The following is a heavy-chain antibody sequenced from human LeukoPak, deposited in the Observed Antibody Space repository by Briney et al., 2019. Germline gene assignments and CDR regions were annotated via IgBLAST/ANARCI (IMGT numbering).Heavy chain of an antibody. V-gene: IGHV4-38-2*02. CDR3: AKSNGYGLVDI. D-gene: IGHD3-10*01. CDR2: IYHSGST. CDR1: GYSIGSGYY. Sequence: PSETLSLTCTVSGYSIGSGYYWGWIRQPPGKGLEWIGSIYHSGSTYYNPSLKSRITISVDTSKNQFSLKLSSVTAADTAVYFCAKSNGYGLVDIWGQGTMVTVSS. J-gene: IGHJ3*02.